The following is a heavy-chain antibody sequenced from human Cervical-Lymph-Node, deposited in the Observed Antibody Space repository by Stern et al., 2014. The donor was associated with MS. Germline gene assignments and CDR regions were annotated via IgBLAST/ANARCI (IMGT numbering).Heavy chain of an antibody. CDR1: GFTFVSSA. Sequence: QLVESGPEVKRPGTSVRVSCKASGFTFVSSAMQWVRQARGQRLEWIGFLVVGRGDTRYAQKFHDRVTISRDMSTSTVNMELSSLRSDDTAVYYCAAEGEYIRSGIYHYTGMDVWGQGTTVTVSS. CDR2: LVVGRGDT. D-gene: IGHD3-10*01. V-gene: IGHV1-58*02. J-gene: IGHJ6*02. CDR3: AAEGEYIRSGIYHYTGMDV.